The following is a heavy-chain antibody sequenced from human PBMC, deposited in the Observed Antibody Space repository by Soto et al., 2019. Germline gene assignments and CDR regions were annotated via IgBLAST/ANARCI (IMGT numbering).Heavy chain of an antibody. CDR3: ARGSVPAANNLYYYYYYMDV. J-gene: IGHJ6*03. CDR2: ISSSGSTI. D-gene: IGHD2-2*01. CDR1: GFTFSDYY. Sequence: GGSLRLSCAASGFTFSDYYMSWIRQAPGKGLEWVSYISSSGSTIYYADSVKGRFTISRDNAKNSLYLQMNSLRAEDTAVYYCARGSVPAANNLYYYYYYMDVWGKGTTVTVSS. V-gene: IGHV3-11*01.